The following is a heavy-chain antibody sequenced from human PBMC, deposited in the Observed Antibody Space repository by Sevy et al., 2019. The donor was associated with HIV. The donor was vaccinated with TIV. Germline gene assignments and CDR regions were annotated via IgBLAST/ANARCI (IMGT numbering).Heavy chain of an antibody. Sequence: SETPSLTCAVSGDSISSSFWSWIRQPPGKRLEWIGYKYHSGVTNYNPSLKSRVTISVDTSKNQFSLKLSSVTAADTAVYYCARMNYHDSAPESWFDPWGQGILVTVSS. CDR1: GDSISSSF. D-gene: IGHD3-16*01. CDR3: ARMNYHDSAPESWFDP. CDR2: KYHSGVT. V-gene: IGHV4-59*01. J-gene: IGHJ5*02.